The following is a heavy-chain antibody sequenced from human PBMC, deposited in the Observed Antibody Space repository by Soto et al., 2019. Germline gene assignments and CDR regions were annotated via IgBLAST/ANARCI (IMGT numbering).Heavy chain of an antibody. V-gene: IGHV1-69*08. D-gene: IGHD4-17*01. CDR3: ARPALGDYWYSEL. CDR2: IIPALGTA. CDR1: GGTFSSHT. J-gene: IGHJ2*01. Sequence: QDQLVQSGAEVKKPGSSVKVSCKASGGTFSSHTFSWVRQAPGQGLEWMGRIIPALGTATYAQKFQGRVTITADEAATTLYMDLNSLTSDDTTVYYCARPALGDYWYSELWSRGTLETVTS.